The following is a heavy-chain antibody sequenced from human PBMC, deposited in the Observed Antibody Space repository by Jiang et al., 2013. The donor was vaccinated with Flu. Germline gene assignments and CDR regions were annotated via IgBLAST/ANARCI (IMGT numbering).Heavy chain of an antibody. J-gene: IGHJ6*02. CDR2: IYYSGST. D-gene: IGHD6-19*01. CDR3: ARHLYSSGWYPHPLLDYGMDV. CDR1: GGSISSYY. V-gene: IGHV4-59*08. Sequence: LLKPSETLSLTCTVSGGSISSYYWSWIRQPPGKGLEWIGYIYYSGSTNYNPSLKSRVTISVDTSKNQFSLKLSSVTAADTAVYYCARHLYSSGWYPHPLLDYGMDVWGQGTTVTVSS.